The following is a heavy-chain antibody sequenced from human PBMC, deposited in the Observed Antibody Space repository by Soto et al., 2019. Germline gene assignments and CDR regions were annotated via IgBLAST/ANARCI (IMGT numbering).Heavy chain of an antibody. J-gene: IGHJ6*02. CDR2: IWYDGSNK. CDR3: ARDDRHSYGMDV. CDR1: GFTFSSYG. V-gene: IGHV3-33*01. Sequence: QVQLVESGGGVVQPGRSLRLSCAASGFTFSSYGMHWVRQAPGKGLEWVAVIWYDGSNKYYADSVKGRFTISRDNSKNPLYLQMNSLRAEDTAVYYCARDDRHSYGMDVWGQGTTVTVSS.